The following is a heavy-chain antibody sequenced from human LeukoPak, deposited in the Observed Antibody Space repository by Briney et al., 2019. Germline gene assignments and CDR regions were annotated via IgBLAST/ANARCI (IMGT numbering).Heavy chain of an antibody. CDR1: GYSIISDYY. CDR2: IYHSGST. Sequence: SETLSLTCTVSGYSIISDYYWGWIRQPPGKGLEWIGSIYHSGSTYYNPSLKSRVTISVDTSKNQFSLKLSSVTAADTAVYYCASDSSSWYTFDYWGQGTLVTVSS. D-gene: IGHD6-13*01. V-gene: IGHV4-38-2*02. J-gene: IGHJ4*02. CDR3: ASDSSSWYTFDY.